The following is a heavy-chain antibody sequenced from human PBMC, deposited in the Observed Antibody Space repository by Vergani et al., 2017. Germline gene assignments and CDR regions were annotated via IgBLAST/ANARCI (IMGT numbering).Heavy chain of an antibody. Sequence: QVQLVQSGAEVKKPGASVKVSCKASGYTFTSYYMHWVRQAPGQGLEWMGIINPSGGSTSYAQKFQGRVTMTRDTSTSTVYMELSSLRSEDTAVYYCARAPGRRLFRPHSGYGMDVWGQGTTVTVSS. CDR3: ARAPGRRLFRPHSGYGMDV. J-gene: IGHJ6*02. CDR2: INPSGGST. D-gene: IGHD1-26*01. V-gene: IGHV1-46*01. CDR1: GYTFTSYY.